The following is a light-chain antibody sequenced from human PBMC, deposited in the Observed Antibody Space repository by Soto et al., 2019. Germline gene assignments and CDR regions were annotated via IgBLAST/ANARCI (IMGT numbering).Light chain of an antibody. CDR3: QQTDNLPT. J-gene: IGKJ5*01. CDR2: DAS. V-gene: IGKV1-33*01. Sequence: DIQMAQSPSTLSASVGDRVTTNCPSSQTISIGLAWHQPKPGRAPKLLIYDASNLEAGVPSMFRGSRSGTDFTFTISRLQPEDIATSDCQQTDNLPTVGQGTRLEI. CDR1: QTISIG.